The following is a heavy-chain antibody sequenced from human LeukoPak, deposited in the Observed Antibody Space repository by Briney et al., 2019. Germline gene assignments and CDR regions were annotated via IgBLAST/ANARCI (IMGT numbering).Heavy chain of an antibody. CDR2: THSGGSR. CDR1: GFTVSSNY. CDR3: ARENPYYFDY. V-gene: IGHV3-53*01. Sequence: GGSLRLSCAASGFTVSSNYMSWVRQAPGKGLEWVSVTHSGGSRYYADSVKGRFTISRDNSKNTLYLQMNSLRAEDTAVYYCARENPYYFDYWGQGTLVTVSS. J-gene: IGHJ4*02.